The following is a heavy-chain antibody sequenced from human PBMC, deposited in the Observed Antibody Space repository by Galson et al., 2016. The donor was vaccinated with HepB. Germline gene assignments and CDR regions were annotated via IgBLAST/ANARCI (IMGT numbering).Heavy chain of an antibody. V-gene: IGHV1-24*01. CDR3: ATDLYYHDSSGEGFDY. J-gene: IGHJ4*02. CDR2: FHPEEGET. Sequence: SVKVSCKVSGYSLSELSMHWVRQAPGKGLEWMGSFHPEEGETLYAQRFQGRVTLSEETSTDTAYMKLRSLKSEDTAVYFCATDLYYHDSSGEGFDYWGQGTLVTVSS. CDR1: GYSLSELS. D-gene: IGHD3-22*01.